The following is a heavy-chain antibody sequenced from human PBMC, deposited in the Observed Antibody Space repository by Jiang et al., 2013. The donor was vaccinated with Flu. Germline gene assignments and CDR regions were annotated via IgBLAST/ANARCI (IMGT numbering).Heavy chain of an antibody. J-gene: IGHJ4*02. CDR1: GGSISSSSYY. D-gene: IGHD3-3*01. V-gene: IGHV4-39*02. Sequence: TVSGGSISSSSYYWGWIRQPPGKGLEWIGTISYNGRTYYNPSLESRVTISVDTAKEHFSLRLNSVTAADTAVYYCAGGGEKRQLEYFDCWGQGTLVTVSS. CDR2: ISYNGRT. CDR3: AGGGEKRQLEYFDC.